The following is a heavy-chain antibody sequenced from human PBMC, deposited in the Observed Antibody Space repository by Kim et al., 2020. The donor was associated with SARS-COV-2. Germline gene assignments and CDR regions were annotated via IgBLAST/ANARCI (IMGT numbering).Heavy chain of an antibody. D-gene: IGHD2-8*01. J-gene: IGHJ4*02. CDR3: AHTVCTNGVCYFRSEFYFDY. V-gene: IGHV3-23*01. Sequence: RFTISRDNSKNTLYLHMNSLRAEDTAVYYCAHTVCTNGVCYFRSEFYFDYWGQGTLVTVSS.